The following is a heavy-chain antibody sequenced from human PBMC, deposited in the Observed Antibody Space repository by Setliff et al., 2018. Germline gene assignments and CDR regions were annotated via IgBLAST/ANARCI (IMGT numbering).Heavy chain of an antibody. D-gene: IGHD3-22*01. CDR2: ISAYSDDT. J-gene: IGHJ4*02. CDR1: GYTFTNYA. V-gene: IGHV1-18*01. Sequence: ASVKVSCKASGYTFTNYAIHWVRQAPGQGLEWMGWISAYSDDTKYAEKFQGRVTMTMDTSTGTAYMELRSLRSDDTAVYICAYDSSGYYPGYWGQGTLVTVSS. CDR3: AYDSSGYYPGY.